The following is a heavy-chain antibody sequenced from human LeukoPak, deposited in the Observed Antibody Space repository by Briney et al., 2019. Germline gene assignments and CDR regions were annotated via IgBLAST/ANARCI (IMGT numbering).Heavy chain of an antibody. V-gene: IGHV3-48*04. CDR3: ARESQGQWLALDY. D-gene: IGHD6-19*01. J-gene: IGHJ4*02. CDR1: GFTFSSYR. Sequence: GGSLRLSCAASGFTFSSYRMNWVRQAPGKGLEWVSYISSSSSTIYYADSVKGRFTISRDNAKNSLYLQMNSLRAEDTAVYYCARESQGQWLALDYWGQGTLVTVSS. CDR2: ISSSSSTI.